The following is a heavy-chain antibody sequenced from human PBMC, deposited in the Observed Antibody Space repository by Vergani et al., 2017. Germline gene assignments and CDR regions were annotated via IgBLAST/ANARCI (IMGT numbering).Heavy chain of an antibody. CDR2: INAGNGNT. Sequence: QVQLVQSGAEVQKPGASVKVSCKASGYTFTSYAMHWVRQAPGQRLEWMGWINAGNGNTKYSQKFQGRVTITRDTSASTAYMELSSLRSEDTAVYYCARDIDDFWSWFDPWGQGTLVTVSS. V-gene: IGHV1-3*01. CDR3: ARDIDDFWSWFDP. D-gene: IGHD3-3*01. J-gene: IGHJ5*02. CDR1: GYTFTSYA.